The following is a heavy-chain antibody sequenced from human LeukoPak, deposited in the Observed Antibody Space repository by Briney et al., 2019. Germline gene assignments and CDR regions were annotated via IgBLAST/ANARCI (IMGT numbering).Heavy chain of an antibody. D-gene: IGHD1-26*01. CDR3: ARRPMISVMGGALTLEGLDP. Sequence: PSETLSLTCTVSGDSFSGYFWTWIRQPPGKGLEWIGEINQSGVRTDNPSLKSRVTISVDPSKKEVSLKLTAVTAADMAVYYCARRPMISVMGGALTLEGLDPWGEGSLVIVSS. V-gene: IGHV4-34*01. CDR1: GDSFSGYF. J-gene: IGHJ5*02. CDR2: INQSGVR.